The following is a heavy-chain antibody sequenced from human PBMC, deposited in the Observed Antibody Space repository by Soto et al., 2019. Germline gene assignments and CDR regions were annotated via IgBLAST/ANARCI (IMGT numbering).Heavy chain of an antibody. D-gene: IGHD3-3*01. CDR2: IYTSGST. CDR3: ARDFGLRFLEWSLPDPFDI. V-gene: IGHV4-4*07. Sequence: QVQLQESGPGLVKPSETLSLTCTVSGGSISSYYWSWIRQPAGKGLEWIGRIYTSGSTNYNPSLKSRVTMSVDTSKNQFSLKLSSVTAADTAVYYCARDFGLRFLEWSLPDPFDIWAKGQWSPSLQ. CDR1: GGSISSYY. J-gene: IGHJ3*02.